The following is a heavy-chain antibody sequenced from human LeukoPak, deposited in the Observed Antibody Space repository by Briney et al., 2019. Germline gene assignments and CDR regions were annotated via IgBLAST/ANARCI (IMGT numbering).Heavy chain of an antibody. CDR2: INWNGGST. D-gene: IGHD1-26*01. Sequence: GGSLRLSCAASGFTFDDYGMSWVRQAPGKGLEWVSGINWNGGSTGYADSVKGRSTISRDNAKNSLYLQMNSLRDDDTALYYCARDTGGSYFDYWGQGTLVTVSS. J-gene: IGHJ4*02. V-gene: IGHV3-20*04. CDR3: ARDTGGSYFDY. CDR1: GFTFDDYG.